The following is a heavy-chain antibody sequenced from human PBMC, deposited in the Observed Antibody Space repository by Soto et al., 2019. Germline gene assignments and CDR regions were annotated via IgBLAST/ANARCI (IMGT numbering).Heavy chain of an antibody. CDR3: TTTPIVVVVAANALRDDY. D-gene: IGHD2-15*01. V-gene: IGHV3-15*01. CDR2: IKSKTDGGTT. J-gene: IGHJ4*02. Sequence: PGGSLRLSCAASGFTFSNAWMSWVRQAPGKGLEWVGRIKSKTDGGTTDYAAPVKGRFTISRDDSKNTLYLQMNSLKTEDTAVYYCTTTPIVVVVAANALRDDYWGQGTLVTVSS. CDR1: GFTFSNAW.